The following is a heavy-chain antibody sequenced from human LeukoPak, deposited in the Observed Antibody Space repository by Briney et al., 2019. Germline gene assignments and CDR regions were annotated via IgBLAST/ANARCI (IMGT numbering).Heavy chain of an antibody. CDR3: AKLIGWLSNFRLDY. CDR2: ISGSGGST. Sequence: PGGSLRLSCAASGFTFSSYAMSWVRQAPEKGLEWVSAISGSGGSTYYADSVKGRFTISRDNSKNTLYLQMNSLRAEDTAVYYCAKLIGWLSNFRLDYWGQGTLVTVSS. CDR1: GFTFSSYA. D-gene: IGHD3-9*01. J-gene: IGHJ4*02. V-gene: IGHV3-23*01.